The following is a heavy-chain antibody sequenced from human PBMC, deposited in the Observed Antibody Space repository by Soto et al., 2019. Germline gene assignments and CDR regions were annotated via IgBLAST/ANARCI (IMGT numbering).Heavy chain of an antibody. J-gene: IGHJ4*02. D-gene: IGHD1-1*01. Sequence: SVKFYCKASGGTFSSYAISWVRQAPGQGLEWMGGIIPIFGTANYAQKFQGRVTITADESTSTAYMELSSLRSEDTAVYYCARVSGTGTTPYFDYWGQGTLVTVSS. CDR2: IIPIFGTA. CDR3: ARVSGTGTTPYFDY. CDR1: GGTFSSYA. V-gene: IGHV1-69*13.